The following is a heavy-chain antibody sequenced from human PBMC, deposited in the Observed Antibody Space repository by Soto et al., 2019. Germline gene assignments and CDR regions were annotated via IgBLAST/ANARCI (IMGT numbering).Heavy chain of an antibody. J-gene: IGHJ5*02. D-gene: IGHD3-3*01. V-gene: IGHV4-39*01. CDR2: IYYSGST. CDR3: ARHYAFELRFLEWLPNWFDP. CDR1: GGSISSSSYY. Sequence: QLRLQESGPGLVKPSETLSLTCTVSGGSISSSSYYWGWIRQPPGKGLEWIGSIYYSGSTYYNPSLKSRVTISVDTSKNQFSLKLSSVTAADTAVYYCARHYAFELRFLEWLPNWFDPWGQGTLVTVSS.